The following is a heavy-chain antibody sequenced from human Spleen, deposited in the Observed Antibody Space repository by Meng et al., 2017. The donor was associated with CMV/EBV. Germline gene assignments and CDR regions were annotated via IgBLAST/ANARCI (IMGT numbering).Heavy chain of an antibody. V-gene: IGHV3-66*02. J-gene: IGHJ4*02. CDR3: AKVDYDFWSGPADY. D-gene: IGHD3-3*01. CDR1: GFTVSSKH. Sequence: GGSLRLSCAASGFTVSSKHRRWVRQAPGKGLDWVSFIYNGDNTYPADSVTGRFTISRDNSKNTLYLQMNSLRAEDTAVYYCAKVDYDFWSGPADYWGQGTLVTVSS. CDR2: IYNGDNT.